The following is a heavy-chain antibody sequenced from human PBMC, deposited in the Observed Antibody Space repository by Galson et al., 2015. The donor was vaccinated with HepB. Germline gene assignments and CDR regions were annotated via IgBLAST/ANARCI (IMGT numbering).Heavy chain of an antibody. CDR3: ARDSRRLGRVWGSYRPEYYGMDV. D-gene: IGHD3-16*02. J-gene: IGHJ6*02. CDR2: ISSSGSTI. Sequence: SLRLSCAASGFTFSDYYMSWIRQAPGKGLEWVSYISSSGSTIYYADSVKGRFTISRDNAKNSLYLQMNSLRAEDPAVYYCARDSRRLGRVWGSYRPEYYGMDVWGQGTTVTVSS. V-gene: IGHV3-11*01. CDR1: GFTFSDYY.